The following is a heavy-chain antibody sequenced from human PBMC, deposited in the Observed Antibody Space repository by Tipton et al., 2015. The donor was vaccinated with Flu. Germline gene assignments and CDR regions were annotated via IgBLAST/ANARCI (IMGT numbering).Heavy chain of an antibody. CDR2: IYSSART. D-gene: IGHD3-9*01. J-gene: IGHJ5*02. V-gene: IGHV4-59*12. CDR3: AKEGSYNILTNYYNKGVDP. CDR1: GGSISSFY. Sequence: LRLSCTVSGGSISSFYWSWIRQPPGKGLEWIGYIYSSARTYYNPSLKSRVTMSIDTSKNQFSLKVTSVTAADTAVYYCAKEGSYNILTNYYNKGVDPWGQGTLVIVSS.